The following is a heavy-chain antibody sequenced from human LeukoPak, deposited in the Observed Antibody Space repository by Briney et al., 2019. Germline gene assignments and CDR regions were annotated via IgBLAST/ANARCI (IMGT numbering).Heavy chain of an antibody. V-gene: IGHV4-59*01. Sequence: SETLSLTCTVSGGSISSYYWSWIRQPPGKGLEWIGYIYYSGSTNYNPSLNSRVTISVDTSKNQFSLKLSSVTAADTAVYYGARENNYYDSSGLGYFDYWGQGTLVTVSS. J-gene: IGHJ4*02. CDR3: ARENNYYDSSGLGYFDY. CDR2: IYYSGST. CDR1: GGSISSYY. D-gene: IGHD3-22*01.